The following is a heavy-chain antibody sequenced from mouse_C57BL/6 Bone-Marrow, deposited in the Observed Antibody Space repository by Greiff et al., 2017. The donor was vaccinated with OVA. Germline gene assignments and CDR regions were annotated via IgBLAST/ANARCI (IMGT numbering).Heavy chain of an antibody. D-gene: IGHD2-1*01. V-gene: IGHV3-5*01. J-gene: IGHJ4*01. Sequence: EVKLVESGPGLVKPSQTVFLTCTVTGISITTGNYRWSWIRQFPGKKLEWIGYIYYSGTITYNPSLTSRTTITRDTPKYQFFLEMNSVTAEDTATYYCARNGNYEAMDYWGQGTSVTVSS. CDR3: ARNGNYEAMDY. CDR1: GISITTGNYR. CDR2: IYYSGTI.